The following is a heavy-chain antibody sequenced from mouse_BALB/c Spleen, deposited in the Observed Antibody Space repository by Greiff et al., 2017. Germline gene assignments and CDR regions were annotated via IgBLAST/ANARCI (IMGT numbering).Heavy chain of an antibody. CDR1: GSTFTSYY. CDR3: AASYYRYDGGMDY. V-gene: IGHV1S56*01. Sequence: VQLQQSGPELVKPGASVRISCKASGSTFTSYYIHWVKQRPGQGLEWIGWIYPGNVNTKYNEKFKGKATLTADKSSSTAYMQLSSLTSEDSAVYFCAASYYRYDGGMDYWGQGTSVTVSS. D-gene: IGHD2-14*01. CDR2: IYPGNVNT. J-gene: IGHJ4*01.